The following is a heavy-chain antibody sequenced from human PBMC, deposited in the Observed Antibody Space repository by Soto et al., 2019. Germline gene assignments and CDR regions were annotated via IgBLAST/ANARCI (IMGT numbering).Heavy chain of an antibody. CDR2: IIPIFGTA. Sequence: QVQLVQSGAEVKKPGSSVKVSCKASGGTFSSYAISWVQQAPGQGLEWMGGIIPIFGTANYAQKFQGRVTITADESTSTAHMELSSLRSEDTAVYYCARDYGHDCSGGSCYFYFWGQGTLVTVSS. J-gene: IGHJ4*02. D-gene: IGHD2-15*01. CDR3: ARDYGHDCSGGSCYFYF. CDR1: GGTFSSYA. V-gene: IGHV1-69*01.